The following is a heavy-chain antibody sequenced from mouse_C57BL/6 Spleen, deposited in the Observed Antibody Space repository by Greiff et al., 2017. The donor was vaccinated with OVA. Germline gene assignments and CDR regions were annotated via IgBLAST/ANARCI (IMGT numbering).Heavy chain of an antibody. Sequence: VQLQQSGPELVKPGASVTIPCKASGYTFTDYYMDWVKQSHGKSLEWIGDINPNNGGTIYNQKFKGKATLTVDKSSSTSYMELRSLTTEDSAVYYGSKEGLRQVFAYWGQGTLVTVSA. D-gene: IGHD3-2*01. J-gene: IGHJ3*01. V-gene: IGHV1-18*01. CDR3: SKEGLRQVFAY. CDR2: INPNNGGT. CDR1: GYTFTDYY.